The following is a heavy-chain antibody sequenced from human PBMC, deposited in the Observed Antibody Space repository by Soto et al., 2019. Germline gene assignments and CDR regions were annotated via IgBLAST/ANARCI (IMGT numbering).Heavy chain of an antibody. V-gene: IGHV3-30-3*01. CDR1: GFTFSTYA. D-gene: IGHD6-13*01. CDR3: ARTVASAGRDDFDI. CDR2: ITSDGSKK. J-gene: IGHJ3*02. Sequence: QVQLVESGGGVVQPGTSLIISCVGSGFTFSTYAMHWVRQAPGKGLQWVSVITSDGSKKYSADSVKGRFIISRDNYKNTLYLQMNTLRTEDTAVYYCARTVASAGRDDFDIWGQGTVLTVSS.